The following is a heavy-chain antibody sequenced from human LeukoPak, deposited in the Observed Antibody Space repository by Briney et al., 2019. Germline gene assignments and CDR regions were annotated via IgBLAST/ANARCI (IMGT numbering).Heavy chain of an antibody. Sequence: RSGGSLRLSCVASGFIFSNFRMDWVRQAPGKGLEWISYITKTSTSMYYADSVKGRFTISRDNAKNSLYLQMNSLRAEDTAVYYCAREYSSSSYFDYWGQGTLVTVSS. J-gene: IGHJ4*02. V-gene: IGHV3-21*05. D-gene: IGHD6-6*01. CDR3: AREYSSSSYFDY. CDR1: GFIFSNFR. CDR2: ITKTSTSM.